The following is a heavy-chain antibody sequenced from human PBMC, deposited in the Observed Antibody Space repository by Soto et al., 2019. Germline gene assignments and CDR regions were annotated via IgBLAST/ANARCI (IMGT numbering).Heavy chain of an antibody. V-gene: IGHV1-69*02. CDR3: ASFRGSYGMDV. J-gene: IGHJ6*02. CDR1: GGTFSSYT. Sequence: QVQLVQSGAEVKKPGSSVKVSCKASGGTFSSYTISWVRQAPGQGLEWMGRIIPILGIANYAQKFQGRVTITADKSPSTAYMELSSLRSEDTAVYYCASFRGSYGMDVWGQGTRVTVSS. CDR2: IIPILGIA. D-gene: IGHD3-10*01.